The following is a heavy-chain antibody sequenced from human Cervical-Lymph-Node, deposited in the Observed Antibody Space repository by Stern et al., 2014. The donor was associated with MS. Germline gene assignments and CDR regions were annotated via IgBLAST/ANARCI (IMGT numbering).Heavy chain of an antibody. CDR1: GNTFTRYY. D-gene: IGHD6-19*01. V-gene: IGHV1-46*01. CDR3: AREVAGHRLGMMDV. J-gene: IGHJ6*02. CDR2: INPSAGST. Sequence: DQLVESGAEVKKPGASVKVSCKASGNTFTRYYIHCVLQAPGQGLEWMGIINPSAGSTSYAQKFQGRVTMTRDTSTSTVYMELSSLRSEDTAVYYCAREVAGHRLGMMDVWGQGTTVTVSS.